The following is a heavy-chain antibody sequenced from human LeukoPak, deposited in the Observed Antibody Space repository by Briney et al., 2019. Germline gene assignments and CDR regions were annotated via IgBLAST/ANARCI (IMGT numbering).Heavy chain of an antibody. CDR2: IYPGDSDT. CDR3: ARGSSGWPNGY. J-gene: IGHJ4*02. D-gene: IGHD6-19*01. CDR1: GYDFTDYW. Sequence: PGESLKISCKGFGYDFTDYWVNWVLQMLGKGLEWMGIIYPGDSDTRYSPSFQGQVTISADKSISTAYLQWSSLKASDTAMYYCARGSSGWPNGYWGQGTLVTVSS. V-gene: IGHV5-51*01.